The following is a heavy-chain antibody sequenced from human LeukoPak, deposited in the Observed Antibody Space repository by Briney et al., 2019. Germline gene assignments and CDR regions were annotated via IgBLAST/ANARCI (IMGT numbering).Heavy chain of an antibody. CDR1: GFPFSGYS. V-gene: IGHV3-7*03. CDR3: ARSIPYGTTWYGRSDY. D-gene: IGHD6-13*01. J-gene: IGHJ4*02. CDR2: IKPDGTTK. Sequence: GGSLRLSCAASGFPFSGYSMTWVRQAPGKGLEWVANIKPDGTTKFYVDSVKGRFTISRDNALNSLYLQMNSLRAEDTAIYYCARSIPYGTTWYGRSDYWGQGTLVTVSS.